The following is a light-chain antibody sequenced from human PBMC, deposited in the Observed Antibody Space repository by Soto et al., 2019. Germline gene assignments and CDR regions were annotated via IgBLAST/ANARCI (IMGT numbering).Light chain of an antibody. J-gene: IGKJ4*01. CDR2: DAS. V-gene: IGKV3-11*01. CDR1: QSVSSY. CDR3: QKRSNWPLT. Sequence: EIVLTQSPATLSLSPGERATLSCRASQSVSSYLAWYQQKPGQAPRLLIYDASNRATGIPARFSGSGSGTDXNLPIGRLEPEDFAVYYCQKRSNWPLTFGGETKVXIK.